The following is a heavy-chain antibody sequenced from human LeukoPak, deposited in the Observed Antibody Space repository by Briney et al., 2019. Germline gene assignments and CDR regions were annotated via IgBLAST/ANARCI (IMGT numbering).Heavy chain of an antibody. Sequence: GRSLRLSCAASGFTFSSYGMHWVRQAPGKGLVWVSRMNSDGSTTNYADSVKGRFTISRDNAKNTLYLQMNSLRAEDTAVYYCVRALMGTSDHWGQGSLVTVSS. CDR2: MNSDGSTT. CDR3: VRALMGTSDH. D-gene: IGHD7-27*01. V-gene: IGHV3-74*01. CDR1: GFTFSSYG. J-gene: IGHJ4*02.